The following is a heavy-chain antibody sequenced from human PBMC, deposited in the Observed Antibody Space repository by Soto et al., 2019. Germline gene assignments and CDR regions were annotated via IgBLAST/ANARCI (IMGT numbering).Heavy chain of an antibody. V-gene: IGHV3-11*01. CDR1: GFTFSDYY. CDR2: ISSSGSTI. J-gene: IGHJ3*02. CDR3: ARRHCSGGSCYSDDAFDI. Sequence: QVQLVESGGGLVKPGGSLRLSCAASGFTFSDYYMSWIRQAPGKGLEWVSYISSSGSTIYYTDSVKGRFTISRDNAKNSLYLQMNSLRAEDTAVYYCARRHCSGGSCYSDDAFDIWGQGTMVTVSS. D-gene: IGHD2-15*01.